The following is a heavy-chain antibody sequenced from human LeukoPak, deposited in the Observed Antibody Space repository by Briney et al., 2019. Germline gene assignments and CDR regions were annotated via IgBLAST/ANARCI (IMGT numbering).Heavy chain of an antibody. CDR1: GFTFSSYG. V-gene: IGHV3-30*18. J-gene: IGHJ4*02. Sequence: PGGSLRLSCAASGFTFSSYGMHWVRQAPGKGLEWVAVISYDGSNKYYADSVKGRLTISRDNSKNTLYLQMNSLRAEDTAVYYCAKPSRGEGYYFDYWGQGTLVTVSS. D-gene: IGHD2-15*01. CDR2: ISYDGSNK. CDR3: AKPSRGEGYYFDY.